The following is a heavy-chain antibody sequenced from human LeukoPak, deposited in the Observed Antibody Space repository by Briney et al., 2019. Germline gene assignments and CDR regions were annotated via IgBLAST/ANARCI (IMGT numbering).Heavy chain of an antibody. CDR3: ARDRGITFGGVIVS. V-gene: IGHV1-2*02. CDR2: INPNSGGT. CDR1: GYTFTGYY. D-gene: IGHD3-16*02. Sequence: GASVKVSCKASGYTFTGYYMHWVRQAPGQGLEWMGWINPNSGGTNYAQKFQGRVTMTRDTSISTAYMELSRLRSDDTAVYYCARDRGITFGGVIVSWGQGTLVTVSS. J-gene: IGHJ4*02.